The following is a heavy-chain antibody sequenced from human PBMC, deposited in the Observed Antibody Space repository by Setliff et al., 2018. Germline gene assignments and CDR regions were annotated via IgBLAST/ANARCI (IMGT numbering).Heavy chain of an antibody. D-gene: IGHD3-10*01. CDR3: ARAGMASVNRKGVFEY. Sequence: ASVKVSCKASGDTFSTYAISWVRQAPGQGLEWMGIVNPGGLTSSSTQKFQGRVTITRDTSTSTVYLEVTSLTSEDTAVYYCARAGMASVNRKGVFEYWGQGTLVTVSS. V-gene: IGHV1-46*01. CDR2: VNPGGLTS. J-gene: IGHJ4*02. CDR1: GDTFSTYA.